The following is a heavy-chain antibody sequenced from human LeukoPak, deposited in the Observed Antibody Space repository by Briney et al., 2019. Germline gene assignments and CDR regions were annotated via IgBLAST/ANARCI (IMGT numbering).Heavy chain of an antibody. J-gene: IGHJ4*02. CDR3: ARDRWLAFDY. V-gene: IGHV1-18*01. D-gene: IGHD5-24*01. CDR1: GYTFTSYG. Sequence: RASVKVSCKASGYTFTSYGISWVRQAPGQGLEWMEWISAYNGNTNYAQKLQGRVTMTTDPSTSPAYMKLRSLRSDDTAVYYCARDRWLAFDYWGQGTLVTVSS. CDR2: ISAYNGNT.